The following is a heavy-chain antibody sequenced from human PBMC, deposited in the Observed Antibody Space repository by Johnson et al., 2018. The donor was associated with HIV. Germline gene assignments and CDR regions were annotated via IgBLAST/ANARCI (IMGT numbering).Heavy chain of an antibody. V-gene: IGHV3-30*18. CDR2: ISYDGIKK. CDR1: GFIFSSYD. D-gene: IGHD6-19*01. Sequence: QVLLVESGGGVVQPGRSLRLSCAASGFIFSSYDMHWVRQAPGKGLEWVAVISYDGIKKYYADSVKGRFTISGDDATTSWYLRMDSLRTGDSSFYYCVKDLMQWLERGCAFDIWGQGTMVTVSS. J-gene: IGHJ3*02. CDR3: VKDLMQWLERGCAFDI.